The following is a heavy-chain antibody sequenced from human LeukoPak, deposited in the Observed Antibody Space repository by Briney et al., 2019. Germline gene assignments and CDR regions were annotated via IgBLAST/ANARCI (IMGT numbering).Heavy chain of an antibody. D-gene: IGHD3-22*01. CDR3: ARDPVADSSGYSDAFDI. CDR2: ISAYNGNT. J-gene: IGHJ3*02. Sequence: ASVKVSCKASGYTFTSYGISWVRQAPGQGLEWMGWISAYNGNTNYAQKLQGRVTMTTDTSTSTAYMELRSLRSDDTAVYYCARDPVADSSGYSDAFDIWGQGTMVTVSS. CDR1: GYTFTSYG. V-gene: IGHV1-18*01.